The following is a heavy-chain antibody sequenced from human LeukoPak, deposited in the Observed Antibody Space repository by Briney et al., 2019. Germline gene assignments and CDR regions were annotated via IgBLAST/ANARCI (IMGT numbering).Heavy chain of an antibody. CDR3: ARDHSSSSEDY. J-gene: IGHJ4*02. Sequence: SETLSPTCTVSGGSISSGYYWAWIRQPPGKGLEWIGSIFHTGSTYHNPSLKSRVTISVDTSKNQFSLKLNSVTAADTAVYYCARDHSSSSEDYWGQGTLVTVSS. CDR2: IFHTGST. CDR1: GGSISSGYY. V-gene: IGHV4-38-2*02. D-gene: IGHD6-13*01.